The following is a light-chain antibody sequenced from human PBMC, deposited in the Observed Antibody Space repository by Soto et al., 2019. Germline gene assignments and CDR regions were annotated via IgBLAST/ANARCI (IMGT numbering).Light chain of an antibody. V-gene: IGKV1-33*01. Sequence: DIQMTQSPSSLSASVGDRVTITCQASQDISNYLNWYQQKPGKAPKLLIYDASNLETGVPTRFSGSGSGTYFTFTISSLQAEDIATYYCQQYDNLRLTFGGGTKVEIK. CDR3: QQYDNLRLT. CDR2: DAS. J-gene: IGKJ4*01. CDR1: QDISNY.